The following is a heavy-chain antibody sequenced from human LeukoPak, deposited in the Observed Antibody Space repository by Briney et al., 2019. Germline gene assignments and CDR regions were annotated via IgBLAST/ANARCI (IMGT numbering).Heavy chain of an antibody. J-gene: IGHJ4*02. CDR2: ISWNSGSI. CDR3: AKDMYSSGWYYFDY. V-gene: IGHV3-9*03. Sequence: GGSLRLSCAASGFTFDDYVMHWVRQAPGKGLEWVSGISWNSGSIGYADSVKGRFTISRDNAKNSLYLQMNSLRAEDMALYYCAKDMYSSGWYYFDYWGQGTLVTVSS. D-gene: IGHD6-19*01. CDR1: GFTFDDYV.